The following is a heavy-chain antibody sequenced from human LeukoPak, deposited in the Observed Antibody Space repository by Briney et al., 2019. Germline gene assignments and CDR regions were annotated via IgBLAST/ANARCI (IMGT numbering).Heavy chain of an antibody. CDR1: GGSCSGYY. Sequence: SETLSLTCAVYGGSCSGYYWSWIPQPPGKGLEWIGEINHGGSTNYNPSLKSRVTISVDTSKNQFSLKLSSVTAADTAVYYCARRTLITMVRGGTYYFAYWGQGTLVTVSS. CDR2: INHGGST. D-gene: IGHD3-10*01. J-gene: IGHJ4*02. V-gene: IGHV4-34*01. CDR3: ARRTLITMVRGGTYYFAY.